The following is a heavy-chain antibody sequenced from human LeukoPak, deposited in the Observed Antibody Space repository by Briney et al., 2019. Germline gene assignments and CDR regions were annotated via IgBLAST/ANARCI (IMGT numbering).Heavy chain of an antibody. D-gene: IGHD1-1*01. CDR2: IRYDGSNK. Sequence: GRSLRLSCAASGFTLSSYGMHWVRQAPGKGLEWVAFIRYDGSNKYYADSVKGRFTISRDNVKNSLYLQMNSLRDEDSAVYYCARGHDLAKRSFDYWGQGTLVTVSS. CDR3: ARGHDLAKRSFDY. V-gene: IGHV3-33*01. CDR1: GFTLSSYG. J-gene: IGHJ4*02.